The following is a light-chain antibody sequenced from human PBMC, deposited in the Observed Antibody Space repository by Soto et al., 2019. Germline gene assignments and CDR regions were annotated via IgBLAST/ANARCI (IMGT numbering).Light chain of an antibody. J-gene: IGKJ3*01. Sequence: EKVMTQSPATLSVSPGEGATLSCRASQSVSNNLAWYQQKPGQAPRLLIYGASTRAAGIPARFSGSGSGTEFTLTISSLHSEDFSVYYCHQYGTAPLTFGHGTKVDIK. CDR2: GAS. V-gene: IGKV3-15*01. CDR1: QSVSNN. CDR3: HQYGTAPLT.